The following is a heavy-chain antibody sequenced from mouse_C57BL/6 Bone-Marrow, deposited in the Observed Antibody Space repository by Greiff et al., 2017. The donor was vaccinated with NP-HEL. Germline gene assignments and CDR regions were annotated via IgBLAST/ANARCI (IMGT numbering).Heavy chain of an antibody. V-gene: IGHV14-4*01. CDR1: GFNIKDDY. CDR2: IDPENGDT. J-gene: IGHJ2*01. Sequence: VQLKESGAELVRPGASVKLSCTASGFNIKDDYMHWVKQRPEQGLEWIGWIDPENGDTEYTPKFQGKATITADTSSNTAYLRLSSLTSRDTAVYYCATDYDGSGDDYFDYWGQGTTLTVSS. D-gene: IGHD1-1*01. CDR3: ATDYDGSGDDYFDY.